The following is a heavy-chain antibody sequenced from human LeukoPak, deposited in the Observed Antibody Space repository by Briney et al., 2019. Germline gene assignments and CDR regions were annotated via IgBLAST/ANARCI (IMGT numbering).Heavy chain of an antibody. V-gene: IGHV1-8*01. CDR2: MNPNSGNT. D-gene: IGHD2-15*01. CDR1: GYTFTSYD. J-gene: IGHJ4*02. CDR3: ARALRVGRYSADY. Sequence: ASVKVSCKASGYTFTSYDINWVRQATGQGLEWMGWMNPNSGNTGSAQRFQGRVTMTRNTSISTAYMELSSLRSEDTAVYYCARALRVGRYSADYWGQGTLVTVSS.